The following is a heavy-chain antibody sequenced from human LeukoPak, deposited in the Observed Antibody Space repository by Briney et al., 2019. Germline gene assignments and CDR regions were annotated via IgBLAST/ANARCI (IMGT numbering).Heavy chain of an antibody. V-gene: IGHV1-18*01. Sequence: ASVKVSCKASGYTFTSYGISWVRQAPGQGLEWMGWISAYNANTNYAQKFQGRVTMTRDMSTSTVYMELSSLRSEDTAVYYCARERSSGYNDAFDIWGQGTMVTVSS. CDR3: ARERSSGYNDAFDI. CDR2: ISAYNANT. CDR1: GYTFTSYG. D-gene: IGHD3-22*01. J-gene: IGHJ3*02.